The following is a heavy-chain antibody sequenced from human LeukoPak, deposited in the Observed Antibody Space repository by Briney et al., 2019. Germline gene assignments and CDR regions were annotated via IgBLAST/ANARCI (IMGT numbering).Heavy chain of an antibody. CDR2: INPSGGST. J-gene: IGHJ6*02. CDR3: ARGQQQLAGF. D-gene: IGHD6-13*01. CDR1: GYTFTSYG. V-gene: IGHV1-46*01. Sequence: ASVKVSCKASGYTFTSYGISWVRQAPGQGLEWMGIINPSGGSTSYAQKFQGRVTMTRDTSTSTVYMELSSLRSEDTAVYYCARGQQQLAGFWGQGTTVTVSS.